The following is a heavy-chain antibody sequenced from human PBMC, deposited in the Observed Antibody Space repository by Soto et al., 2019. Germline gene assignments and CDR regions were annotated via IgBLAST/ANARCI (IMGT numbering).Heavy chain of an antibody. Sequence: GASVKVSCKASGYTFTSYAMHWVRQAPGQRLEWMGWINAGNGNTKYSQKFQGRVTITRDTSASTAYMELSSLRSEDTAVYYCARQPPYYDSSGYPFDYWGQGTLVTVSS. V-gene: IGHV1-3*01. J-gene: IGHJ4*02. CDR2: INAGNGNT. D-gene: IGHD3-22*01. CDR3: ARQPPYYDSSGYPFDY. CDR1: GYTFTSYA.